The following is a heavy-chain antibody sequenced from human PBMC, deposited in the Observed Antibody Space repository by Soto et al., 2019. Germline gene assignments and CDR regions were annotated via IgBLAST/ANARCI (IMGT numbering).Heavy chain of an antibody. V-gene: IGHV1-58*01. Sequence: SVKVSCKASGFTFTSSAVQWVRQARGQRLEWIGWIVVGSGNTNYAQKFQERVTITRDMSTSTAYMELSSLGSEDTAVYYCAAEGQLVAAWGAFDIWGQGTMVTVSS. CDR3: AAEGQLVAAWGAFDI. CDR1: GFTFTSSA. D-gene: IGHD2-15*01. CDR2: IVVGSGNT. J-gene: IGHJ3*02.